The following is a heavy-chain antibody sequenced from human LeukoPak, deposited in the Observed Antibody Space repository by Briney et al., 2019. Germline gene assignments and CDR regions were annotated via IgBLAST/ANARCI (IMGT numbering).Heavy chain of an antibody. Sequence: ASVKVSCKASGYTFTGYYMHWVRQAPGQGLEWMGWINPNSGGTNYAQKFQGRVTMTRDTSISTAYMELSRPRSDDTAVYYCARERRLYCSSTSCYARAFDIWGQGTMVTVSS. CDR1: GYTFTGYY. CDR2: INPNSGGT. J-gene: IGHJ3*02. CDR3: ARERRLYCSSTSCYARAFDI. D-gene: IGHD2-2*01. V-gene: IGHV1-2*02.